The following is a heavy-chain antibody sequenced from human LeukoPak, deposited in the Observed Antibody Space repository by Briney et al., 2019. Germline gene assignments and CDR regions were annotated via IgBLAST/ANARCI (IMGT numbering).Heavy chain of an antibody. Sequence: SETLSLTCTVSGYSISSGYYWGWIRQPPGKGLEWIGSIYHSGSTYYNPSLKSRVTISVDTSKNQLSLRLTSVTAADTAVYYCARVASSVRDDAFDIWGQGTMVTVSS. CDR3: ARVASSVRDDAFDI. J-gene: IGHJ3*02. CDR2: IYHSGST. D-gene: IGHD6-19*01. V-gene: IGHV4-38-2*02. CDR1: GYSISSGYY.